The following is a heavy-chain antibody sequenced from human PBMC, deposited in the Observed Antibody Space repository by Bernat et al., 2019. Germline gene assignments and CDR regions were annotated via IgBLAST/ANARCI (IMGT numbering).Heavy chain of an antibody. CDR1: GYTFTSYY. J-gene: IGHJ3*02. CDR2: INPSGGST. D-gene: IGHD4-17*01. CDR3: ARGALTTVTTRPYQAFDI. V-gene: IGHV1-46*03. Sequence: QVQLVQSGAEVKKPGASVKVSCKASGYTFTSYYMHWVRQAPGQGLEWMGIINPSGGSTSYAQKFQGRVTMTRDTSTSTVYMELGSLRSEDTAVYYCARGALTTVTTRPYQAFDIWGQGTMVTVSS.